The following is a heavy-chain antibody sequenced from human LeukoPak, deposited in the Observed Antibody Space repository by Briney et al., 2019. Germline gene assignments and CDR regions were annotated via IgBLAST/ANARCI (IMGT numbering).Heavy chain of an antibody. J-gene: IGHJ4*02. CDR1: GFTXSSYS. Sequence: GSLRLSCXASGFTXSSYSMNWVRQAPGKGLEWVSSISSSSSYIYYADSVKGRFTISRDNAKNSLYLQMNSLRAEDTAVYYCARDRDIVATAGDYWGQGTLVTVSS. CDR2: ISSSSSYI. CDR3: ARDRDIVATAGDY. D-gene: IGHD5-12*01. V-gene: IGHV3-21*01.